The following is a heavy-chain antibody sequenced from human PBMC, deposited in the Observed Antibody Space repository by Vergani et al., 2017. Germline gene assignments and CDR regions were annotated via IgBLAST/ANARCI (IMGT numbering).Heavy chain of an antibody. D-gene: IGHD5-12*01. CDR1: SGSISSSSYY. Sequence: QLQLQESGPGLVKPSETLSLTCTVSSGSISSSSYYWTWIRQPPGKGLEWIGNIFYSGSTYYNPSLKSRLTISVDTSKNQFSLKLSSVTAADTAVYYCARDRSPIVATTGFDYWGQGTLVTVSS. CDR3: ARDRSPIVATTGFDY. V-gene: IGHV4-39*02. J-gene: IGHJ4*02. CDR2: IFYSGST.